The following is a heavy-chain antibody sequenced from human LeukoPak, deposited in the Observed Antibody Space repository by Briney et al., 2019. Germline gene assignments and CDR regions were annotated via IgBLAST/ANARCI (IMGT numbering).Heavy chain of an antibody. CDR3: ALEPSKYGSAFDS. J-gene: IGHJ4*02. CDR2: IQYNGNNK. V-gene: IGHV3-30*02. D-gene: IGHD5-24*01. CDR1: GFVFSNYD. Sequence: LAGGSLRLSCGASGFVFSNYDMHWVRQAPGKGLEWVAYIQYNGNNKYYVDSVRGRFTISRDNSKNTLYLQMNSLRTEDTAVYYCALEPSKYGSAFDSWGQGTLLTVSS.